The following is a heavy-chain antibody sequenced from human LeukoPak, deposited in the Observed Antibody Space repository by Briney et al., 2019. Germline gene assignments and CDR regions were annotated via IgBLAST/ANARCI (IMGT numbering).Heavy chain of an antibody. D-gene: IGHD4-17*01. CDR2: VSTYNGNT. V-gene: IGHV1-18*01. Sequence: ASVKVSCKASGYTFPNYGISWLRQAPGQGLEWMGWVSTYNGNTNYAQRLQGRLTMTTNTSTSTAYMELRSLRSDDTAVYYCARLRRTTVTTYYFDYWGQGTLVTVSS. J-gene: IGHJ4*02. CDR3: ARLRRTTVTTYYFDY. CDR1: GYTFPNYG.